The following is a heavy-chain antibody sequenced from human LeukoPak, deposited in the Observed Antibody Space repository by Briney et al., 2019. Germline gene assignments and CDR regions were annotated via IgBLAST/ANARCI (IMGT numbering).Heavy chain of an antibody. CDR2: ISGSGGST. CDR3: ARVGGKWEPFDY. Sequence: TGGSLRLSCAASGFTFSVYAMSWVRQAPGKGLEWVSAISGSGGSTFYADSVKGRFTISRDNAKNTLYLQMNSLRAEDTAVYYCARVGGKWEPFDYWGQGTLVTVSS. D-gene: IGHD1-26*01. J-gene: IGHJ4*02. V-gene: IGHV3-23*01. CDR1: GFTFSVYA.